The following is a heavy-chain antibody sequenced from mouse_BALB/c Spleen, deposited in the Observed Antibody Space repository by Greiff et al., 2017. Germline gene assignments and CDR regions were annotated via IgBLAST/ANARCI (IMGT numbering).Heavy chain of an antibody. CDR1: GFTFSDYG. CDR3: AREEMRAMDY. Sequence: DVHLVESGGGLVQPGGSRKLSCAASGFTFSDYGMAWVRQAPGKGPEWVAFISNLAYSIYYADTVTGRFTISRENAKNTLYLEMSSLRSEDTAMYYCAREEMRAMDYWGQGTSVTVSS. CDR2: ISNLAYSI. J-gene: IGHJ4*01. V-gene: IGHV5-15*02.